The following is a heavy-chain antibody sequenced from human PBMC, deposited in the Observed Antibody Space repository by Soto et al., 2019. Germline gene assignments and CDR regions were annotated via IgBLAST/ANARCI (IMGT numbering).Heavy chain of an antibody. Sequence: EVLLVESGGGLVQPGGSLKLSCAASGFVFKDASIHWVRQVSGKGLEWVGRVRDRSYNYATAYAASVKGRFTISRDDSKNKEYLKMNSLKTEDKAIYYCTRLISAAQDYWGQGTLVTVYS. CDR3: TRLISAAQDY. CDR1: GFVFKDAS. CDR2: VRDRSYNYAT. D-gene: IGHD3-10*01. J-gene: IGHJ4*02. V-gene: IGHV3-73*01.